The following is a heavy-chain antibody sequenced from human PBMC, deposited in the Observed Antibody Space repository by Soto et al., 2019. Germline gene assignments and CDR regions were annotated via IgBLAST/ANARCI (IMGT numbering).Heavy chain of an antibody. V-gene: IGHV3-23*01. CDR2: ISVSGST. Sequence: EVQLLESGGGLVQPGGSLRLSCAASGFTFSSYAMSWVRQAPGKGLEWVSGISVSGSTFYADSAKGRFTISRDNSKNTVYLQMNSLRAEDTAVYYCAKAGSRDGYNLGFDYWGQGTLVTVSS. J-gene: IGHJ4*02. CDR3: AKAGSRDGYNLGFDY. D-gene: IGHD5-12*01. CDR1: GFTFSSYA.